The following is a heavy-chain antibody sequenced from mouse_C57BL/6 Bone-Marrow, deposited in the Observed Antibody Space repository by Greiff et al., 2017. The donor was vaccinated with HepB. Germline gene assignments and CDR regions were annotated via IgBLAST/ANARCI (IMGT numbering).Heavy chain of an antibody. Sequence: VKLQQSGPELVKPGASVKISCKASGYAFSSSWMNWVKQRPGKGLEWIGRIYPGDGDTNYNGKFKGKATLTADKSSSTAYMQLSSLTSEDSAVYFCAQRIITTVVASDVWGTGTTVTVSS. CDR1: GYAFSSSW. V-gene: IGHV1-82*01. CDR3: AQRIITTVVASDV. D-gene: IGHD1-1*01. CDR2: IYPGDGDT. J-gene: IGHJ1*03.